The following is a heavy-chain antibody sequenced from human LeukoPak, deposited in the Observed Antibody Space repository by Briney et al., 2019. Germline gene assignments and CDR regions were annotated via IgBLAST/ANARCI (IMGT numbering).Heavy chain of an antibody. CDR1: GFTFSSYA. J-gene: IGHJ4*02. CDR2: ISGSGGST. D-gene: IGHD3-10*01. V-gene: IGHV3-23*01. CDR3: AKTLEYYYGSGSYYFDY. Sequence: GGSLRLSCAASGFTFSSYAMSWVRQAPGKGLEWVSAISGSGGSTYYADSVKGRFTISRDNSKNTLYLQMNSLRAEDTAVYYCAKTLEYYYGSGSYYFDYWGQGTLVTVSS.